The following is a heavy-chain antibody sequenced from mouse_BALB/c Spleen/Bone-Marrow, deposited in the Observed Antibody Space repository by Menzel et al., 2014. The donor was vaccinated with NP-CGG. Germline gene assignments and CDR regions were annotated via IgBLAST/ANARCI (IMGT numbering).Heavy chain of an antibody. D-gene: IGHD3-3*01. J-gene: IGHJ4*01. CDR3: ARRGWFYAMDY. Sequence: VKVEESGGGLVQPGGSLKLSCATSGFTFSDYYMYWVRQTPEKRLEWVAYISNGGGSTYYPDTVKGRFTISRDNAKNTLYLQMSRLKSEDTAMYYCARRGWFYAMDYWGQGTSVTVSS. CDR2: ISNGGGST. V-gene: IGHV5-12*02. CDR1: GFTFSDYY.